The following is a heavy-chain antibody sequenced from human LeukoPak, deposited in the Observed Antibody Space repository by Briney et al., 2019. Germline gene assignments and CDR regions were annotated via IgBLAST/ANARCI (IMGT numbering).Heavy chain of an antibody. V-gene: IGHV3-33*01. J-gene: IGHJ4*02. D-gene: IGHD6-13*01. CDR3: AREVSAGGTDYFDY. CDR2: IWSDGTNK. CDR1: GLTFSTYG. Sequence: GGSLRLSCAASGLTFSTYGMHWVRQAPGKGLEWVAVIWSDGTNKYYADSVKGRFTVSRDNSKNTLYLQMNSLRAEDTAVYYCAREVSAGGTDYFDYWGQGTLVTVSS.